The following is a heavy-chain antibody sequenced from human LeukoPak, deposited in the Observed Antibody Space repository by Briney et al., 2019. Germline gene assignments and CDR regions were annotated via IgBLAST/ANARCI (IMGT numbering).Heavy chain of an antibody. J-gene: IGHJ5*02. D-gene: IGHD3-16*01. CDR1: GFTFSSYA. CDR2: ISGSGGST. V-gene: IGHV3-23*01. CDR3: AKEGGSGAYYDYVWGSYPNWFDP. Sequence: PGGSLRLSCAASGFTFSSYAMSWVRQAPGKGLEWVSAISGSGGSTYYADSVKGRFTISRDNSKNTLYLQMNSLRAEDTAVYYCAKEGGSGAYYDYVWGSYPNWFDPWGRGTLVTVSS.